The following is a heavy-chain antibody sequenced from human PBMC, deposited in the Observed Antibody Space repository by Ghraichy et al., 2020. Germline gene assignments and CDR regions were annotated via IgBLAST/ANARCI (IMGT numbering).Heavy chain of an antibody. V-gene: IGHV3-13*04. CDR3: ARGLHYGDK. J-gene: IGHJ4*02. CDR2: IGSAGDT. Sequence: GKSLNISCAASGFTFSIYDMHWVRQTKEKGLEWVSAIGSAGDTYYPDSVKGRFTISRENAKNSLYLQLNALRAGDTGIYYCARGLHYGDKWGQGTLVTVSP. D-gene: IGHD3-16*01. CDR1: GFTFSIYD.